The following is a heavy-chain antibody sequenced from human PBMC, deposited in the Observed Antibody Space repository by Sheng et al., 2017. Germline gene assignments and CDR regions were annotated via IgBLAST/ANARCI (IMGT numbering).Heavy chain of an antibody. CDR2: IYSGGST. CDR1: GFTVSSNY. J-gene: IGHJ4*02. V-gene: IGHV3-53*01. D-gene: IGHD6-19*01. Sequence: EVQLVESGGGLIQPGGSLRLSCAASGFTVSSNYMSWVRQAPGKGLEWVSVIYSGGSTYYADSVKGRFTISRDKSKNTLYLQMNSLRAEDTAVYYCERVAVAAYFDYWGQGTLVTVSS. CDR3: ERVAVAAYFDY.